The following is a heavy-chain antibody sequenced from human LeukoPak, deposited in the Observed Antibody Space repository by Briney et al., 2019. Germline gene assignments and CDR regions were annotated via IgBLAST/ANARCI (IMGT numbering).Heavy chain of an antibody. Sequence: PSETLSLTCTVSGGPISSSSYYWGWIRQPPGKGLEWFGSIYYSGSTYYNSSLKSRVTISVDTSKNQFSLKLSSVTAADTAVYYCARNYYDSSGYWTAWGQGNLVTVSS. CDR1: GGPISSSSYY. CDR3: ARNYYDSSGYWTA. V-gene: IGHV4-39*01. D-gene: IGHD3-22*01. CDR2: IYYSGST. J-gene: IGHJ5*02.